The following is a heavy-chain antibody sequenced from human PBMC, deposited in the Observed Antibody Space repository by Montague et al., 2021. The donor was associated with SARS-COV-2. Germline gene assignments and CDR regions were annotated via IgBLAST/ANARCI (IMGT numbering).Heavy chain of an antibody. CDR2: ISGSGGST. V-gene: IGHV3-23*01. CDR3: AKVGSSWYHGYYYGMDV. D-gene: IGHD6-13*01. Sequence: SLRLSCAASGLTFSSYAMSWVRQAPGKGLEWVSAISGSGGSTYYADSVKGRFTISRDNSKNTLYLQMNSLRAEDTAVYYCAKVGSSWYHGYYYGMDVWGKGTTVPVSP. CDR1: GLTFSSYA. J-gene: IGHJ6*04.